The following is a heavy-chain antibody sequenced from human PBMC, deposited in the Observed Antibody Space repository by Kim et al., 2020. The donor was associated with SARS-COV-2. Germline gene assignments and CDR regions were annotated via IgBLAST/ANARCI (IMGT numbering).Heavy chain of an antibody. D-gene: IGHD6-19*01. CDR3: AVNKRRGWDY. V-gene: IGHV3-48*03. CDR2: I. J-gene: IGHJ4*02. Sequence: IYYADSVKGRFTISRDNAKDSLYLQMNSLRAEDTAVYYCAVNKRRGWDYWGQGTLVTVSS.